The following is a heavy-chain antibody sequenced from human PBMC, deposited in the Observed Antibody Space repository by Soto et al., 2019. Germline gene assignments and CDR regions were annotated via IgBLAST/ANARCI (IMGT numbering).Heavy chain of an antibody. CDR3: AGYIVVVPDAMGVDAFVL. Sequence: ASVKVSCKASGYTFTSYGISWVRQAPGQGLEWMGWISAYNGNTNYAQKLQDRVTMTTDTSTSTAYMELRSLRSDDTAVYYCAGYIVVVPDAMGVDAFVLCGQGTRVTVPS. V-gene: IGHV1-18*01. D-gene: IGHD2-2*01. CDR2: ISAYNGNT. CDR1: GYTFTSYG. J-gene: IGHJ3*01.